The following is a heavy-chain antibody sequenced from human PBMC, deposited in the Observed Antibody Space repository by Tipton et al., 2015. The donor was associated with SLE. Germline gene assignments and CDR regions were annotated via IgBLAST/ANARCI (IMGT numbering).Heavy chain of an antibody. CDR3: ARVPYVYYSRPSIY. CDR2: IYNSGTT. D-gene: IGHD3-10*01. V-gene: IGHV4-31*03. CDR1: GGSVNTGNCY. J-gene: IGHJ1*01. Sequence: TLSLTCTVSGGSVNTGNCYWTWIRQHPGKGPEWIGYIYNSGTTYYNPSLRGRITISIDTSKNQYFLSLNSVTAADTAVYYCARVPYVYYSRPSIYWVQGSLVGVSS.